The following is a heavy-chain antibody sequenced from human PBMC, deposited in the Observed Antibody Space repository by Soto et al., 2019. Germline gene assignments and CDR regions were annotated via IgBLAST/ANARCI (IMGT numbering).Heavy chain of an antibody. CDR3: ARVGPPSDY. V-gene: IGHV3-48*01. J-gene: IGHJ4*02. Sequence: GGSLRLSCAASGFSFSSHSMKWVRQAPGKGLECVSYISSSGSTIYYADSVKGRFTISRDNAKNSLYLQMNSLRAEDTAVYYCARVGPPSDYWGQGTLVTVSS. CDR1: GFSFSSHS. CDR2: ISSSGSTI.